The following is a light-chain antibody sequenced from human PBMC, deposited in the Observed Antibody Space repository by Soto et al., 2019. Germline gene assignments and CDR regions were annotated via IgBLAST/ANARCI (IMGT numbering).Light chain of an antibody. CDR2: AVS. CDR3: SSYTSGTTPYV. CDR1: ISDVDAYNY. J-gene: IGLJ1*01. Sequence: QSVLTQPASVSGSPGQSITISCTGTISDVDAYNYVSWYQHHPGKAPKLMIFAVSNRPSGISNRFSGSKSGNTASLTISGLQAEDEADHYCSSYTSGTTPYVFGTGTKVTVL. V-gene: IGLV2-14*01.